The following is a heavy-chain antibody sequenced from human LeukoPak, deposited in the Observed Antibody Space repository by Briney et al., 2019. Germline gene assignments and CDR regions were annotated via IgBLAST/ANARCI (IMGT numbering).Heavy chain of an antibody. D-gene: IGHD3-3*01. V-gene: IGHV3-NL1*01. Sequence: QPGGSLRLSCAASGFTFSSYAMHWVRQAPGKGLEWVSGISGSGYSTYYAESVKGRFTISRDISKNTLYLQMNSLRPEDTAVYYCARGGDSWSGYSYGMDVWGQGTTVTVSS. J-gene: IGHJ6*02. CDR2: ISGSGYST. CDR1: GFTFSSYA. CDR3: ARGGDSWSGYSYGMDV.